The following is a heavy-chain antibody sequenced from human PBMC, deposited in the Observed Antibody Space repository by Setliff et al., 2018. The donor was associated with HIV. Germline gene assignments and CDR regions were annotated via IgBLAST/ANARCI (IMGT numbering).Heavy chain of an antibody. Sequence: LRLSCAAFGFTSSNYGMHWVRQAPGKGLEWVAFLRFDGSNKSYGDSVKGRFTISRDNSKNTLYVQMNSLRAEDTAVYYCARHDVVRGAIDNWGQGTLVTVSS. J-gene: IGHJ4*02. V-gene: IGHV3-30*02. CDR2: LRFDGSNK. CDR3: ARHDVVRGAIDN. CDR1: GFTSSNYG. D-gene: IGHD3-10*01.